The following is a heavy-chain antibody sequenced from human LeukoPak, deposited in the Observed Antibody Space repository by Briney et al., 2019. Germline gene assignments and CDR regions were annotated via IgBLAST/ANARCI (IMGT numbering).Heavy chain of an antibody. V-gene: IGHV3-64*01. CDR2: ISYDGSST. J-gene: IGHJ5*02. Sequence: GGSLRLSCAASGFTFSTNAMHWVRQSPGKGLEYISAISYDGSSTYYANSVKGRFTISRDNSKNTLYLQMGSLRAEDMAVYYCARSRYCSTITCYTSPNWFDPWGQGTLVTVSS. CDR1: GFTFSTNA. CDR3: ARSRYCSTITCYTSPNWFDP. D-gene: IGHD2-2*02.